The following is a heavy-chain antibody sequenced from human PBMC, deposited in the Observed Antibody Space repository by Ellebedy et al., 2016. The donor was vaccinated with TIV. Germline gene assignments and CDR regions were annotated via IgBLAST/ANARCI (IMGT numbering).Heavy chain of an antibody. Sequence: PGGSLRLSCAASGFTFSIYWMSWIRQAPGKGLEWVSYISSSGSTIYYADSVKGRFTISRDNAKNSLYLQMNSLRAEDTAVYYCASRSGYYRYYFDYWGQGTLVTVSS. J-gene: IGHJ4*02. CDR3: ASRSGYYRYYFDY. CDR1: GFTFSIYW. V-gene: IGHV3-11*01. D-gene: IGHD3-22*01. CDR2: ISSSGSTI.